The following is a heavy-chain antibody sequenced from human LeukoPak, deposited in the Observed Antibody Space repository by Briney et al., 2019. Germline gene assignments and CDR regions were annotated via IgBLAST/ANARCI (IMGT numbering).Heavy chain of an antibody. CDR3: ARHVGHCYGSGTLPYYYDY. D-gene: IGHD3-10*01. CDR2: IYYSGNT. V-gene: IGHV4-39*01. CDR1: GDSISVDNYY. J-gene: IGHJ4*02. Sequence: SETLSLTCTVSGDSISVDNYYWGWLRRPPGKGLESIGSIYYSGNTYYNPSLKSRVSISVDTSKNPFSLKVTSLTAADTAVYYCARHVGHCYGSGTLPYYYDYWGQGTLVTVSS.